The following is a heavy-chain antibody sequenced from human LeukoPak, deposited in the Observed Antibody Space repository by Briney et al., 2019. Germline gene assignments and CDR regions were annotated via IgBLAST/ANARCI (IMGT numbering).Heavy chain of an antibody. J-gene: IGHJ1*01. Sequence: GRSVRLSCAASGFAFSDCAVHWVRQAPGKGLEWVALISYDGSNRYYADSVKGRFTISRDNSKNTMSLQMNSLRREDTAVYYCASRTNSGPPFWGQGTLVTVSP. V-gene: IGHV3-30-3*01. D-gene: IGHD3-10*01. CDR2: ISYDGSNR. CDR1: GFAFSDCA. CDR3: ASRTNSGPPF.